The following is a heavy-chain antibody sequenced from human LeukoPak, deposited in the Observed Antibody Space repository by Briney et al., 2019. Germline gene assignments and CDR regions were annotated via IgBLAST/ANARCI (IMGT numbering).Heavy chain of an antibody. J-gene: IGHJ3*02. D-gene: IGHD3-16*02. CDR3: ATTTHYDYVWGSYRSADAFDI. Sequence: GASVKVSCKASGYTFTSYGISWVRQAPGQGLEWMGWISAYNGNTNYAQKLQGRVTMTEDTSTDTAYMELSSLRSEDTAVYYCATTTHYDYVWGSYRSADAFDIWGQGTMVTVSS. CDR2: ISAYNGNT. V-gene: IGHV1-18*01. CDR1: GYTFTSYG.